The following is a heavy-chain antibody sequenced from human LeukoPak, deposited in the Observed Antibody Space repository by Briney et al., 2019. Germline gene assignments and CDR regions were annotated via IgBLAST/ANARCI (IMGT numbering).Heavy chain of an antibody. V-gene: IGHV3-48*03. CDR2: ISSSGTAI. Sequence: QAGGSLRLSCAVSGFTFSGSEMNWVRQPPGKGREGVSYISSSGTAIHYADSVKGRFTISRDNAKNSLYLQMSSLRAEDTAVYYCAREGGNYRDAFDVWGQGTMVTVSS. J-gene: IGHJ3*01. D-gene: IGHD1-7*01. CDR3: AREGGNYRDAFDV. CDR1: GFTFSGSE.